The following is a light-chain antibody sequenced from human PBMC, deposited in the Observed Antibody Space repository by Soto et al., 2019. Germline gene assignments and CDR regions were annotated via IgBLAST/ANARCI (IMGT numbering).Light chain of an antibody. Sequence: QSVLTQSSSASASLGSSVKLTCTLSSGHSTYIIAWHQQQPGKAPRYLMKVEGSGIYSKGSGVPDRFSGSSSGADRYVTISNLQFEDEADYYCETWDTNTRVFGGGTKVTV. CDR1: SGHSTYI. CDR3: ETWDTNTRV. CDR2: VEGSGIY. J-gene: IGLJ3*02. V-gene: IGLV4-60*02.